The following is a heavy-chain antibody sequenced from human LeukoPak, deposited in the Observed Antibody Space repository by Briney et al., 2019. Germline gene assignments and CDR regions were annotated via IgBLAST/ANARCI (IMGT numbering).Heavy chain of an antibody. D-gene: IGHD2-15*01. CDR3: VKRELWVVRDY. J-gene: IGHJ4*02. Sequence: SETLSLTCTVSGGSISGTDNYWGWIRQPPGKGLEWIGSIHSGGNTYHNPSLKSRVTFSVDTSKNQFSLKLNSVTAADSAVYYCVKRELWVVRDYWGQGTLVTVSS. CDR1: GGSISGTDNY. V-gene: IGHV4-39*01. CDR2: IHSGGNT.